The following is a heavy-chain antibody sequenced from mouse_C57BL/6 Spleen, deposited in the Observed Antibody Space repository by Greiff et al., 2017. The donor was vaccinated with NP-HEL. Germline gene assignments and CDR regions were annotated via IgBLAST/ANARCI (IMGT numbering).Heavy chain of an antibody. J-gene: IGHJ1*03. Sequence: EVQLQQSGPELVKPGASVKIPCKASGYTFTDYNMDWVKQSHGKSLEWIGDINPNNGGTNYNQKFKGKATLTVDKSSSTAYMELRSLTSEDTAVYYCARIYSNDDWYFDVWGTGTTVTVAS. CDR2: INPNNGGT. CDR1: GYTFTDYN. D-gene: IGHD2-12*01. CDR3: ARIYSNDDWYFDV. V-gene: IGHV1-18*01.